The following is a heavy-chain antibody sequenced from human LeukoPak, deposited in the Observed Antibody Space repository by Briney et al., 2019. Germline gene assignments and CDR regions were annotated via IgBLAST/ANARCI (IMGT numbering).Heavy chain of an antibody. CDR3: AKAASSSWPSYYYGMDV. Sequence: GGSLRLSCAASGFIFSSYSMSWVRQAPGKGLERVSVITGSGGNTYYADSVKGRFTISKDNSKNTVYLQMSSLRVDDTAVYYCAKAASSSWPSYYYGMDVWGQGTTVTVSS. CDR2: ITGSGGNT. CDR1: GFIFSSYS. V-gene: IGHV3-23*01. J-gene: IGHJ6*02. D-gene: IGHD6-13*01.